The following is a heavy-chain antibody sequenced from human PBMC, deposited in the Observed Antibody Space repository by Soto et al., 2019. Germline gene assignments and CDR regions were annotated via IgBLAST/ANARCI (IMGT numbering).Heavy chain of an antibody. CDR3: TRGLGYSAS. CDR1: GDNFNNYA. Sequence: QVQLVQSGTEGKKPGSSVKVSCQASGDNFNNYAINWVRQAPGQGLEWMGGLVPIFLTANYAQKFQGRVTITADRSTSTAYMELSSLISEDTAVYYCTRGLGYSASWGQGTLVTVSS. D-gene: IGHD7-27*01. CDR2: LVPIFLTA. J-gene: IGHJ4*02. V-gene: IGHV1-69*06.